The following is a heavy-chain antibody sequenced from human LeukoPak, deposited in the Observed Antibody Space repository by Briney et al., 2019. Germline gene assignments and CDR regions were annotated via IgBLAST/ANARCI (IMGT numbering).Heavy chain of an antibody. CDR2: INPNSGGT. J-gene: IGHJ4*02. V-gene: IGHV1-2*04. Sequence: ASVKVSCKASGYTFTGYYMHWVRQAPGQGLEWMGWINPNSGGTNYAQKFQGWVTMTRDTSISTAYMELSRLRSDDTAVYYCARVPNGDYDPLRFDYWGQGTLVTVSS. CDR3: ARVPNGDYDPLRFDY. D-gene: IGHD4-17*01. CDR1: GYTFTGYY.